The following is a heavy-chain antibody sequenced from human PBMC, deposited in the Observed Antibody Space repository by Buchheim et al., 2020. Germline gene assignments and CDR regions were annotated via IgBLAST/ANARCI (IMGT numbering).Heavy chain of an antibody. CDR3: AMAQDYYDSSGPGIY. Sequence: QVQLVESGGGVVQPGRSLRLSCAASGFTFSSYGMHWVRQAPGKGLEWVAVISYDGSNKYYADSVKGRLTISRDNSKNTLYLQMNSLRAEDTAVYYCAMAQDYYDSSGPGIYWGQGTL. J-gene: IGHJ4*02. CDR2: ISYDGSNK. V-gene: IGHV3-30*03. CDR1: GFTFSSYG. D-gene: IGHD3-22*01.